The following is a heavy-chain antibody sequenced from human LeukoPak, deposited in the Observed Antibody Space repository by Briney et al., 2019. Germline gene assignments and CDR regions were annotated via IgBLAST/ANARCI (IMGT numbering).Heavy chain of an antibody. D-gene: IGHD1-26*01. CDR3: ARIYSGSHYS. CDR2: IYSDGST. V-gene: IGHV3-53*01. CDR1: GFIVNTYY. Sequence: GGPLRLSCAVSGFIVNTYYMSWVRQAPGKGLEWVSIIYSDGSTYYADSVKGRFTISRDTSKNTLFLQMNSLRAEDTAVYYCARIYSGSHYSWGQGTLVTISS. J-gene: IGHJ4*02.